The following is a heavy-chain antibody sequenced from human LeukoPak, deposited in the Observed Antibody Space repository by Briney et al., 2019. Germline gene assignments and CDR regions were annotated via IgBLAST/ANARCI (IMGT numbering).Heavy chain of an antibody. CDR1: GFTFSNYA. J-gene: IGHJ3*02. CDR2: ISSSGGST. V-gene: IGHV3-64D*09. D-gene: IGHD6-13*01. CDR3: VKDGGMGDAFDI. Sequence: GGSLRLSCSASGFTFSNYAMHWVRQAPGKGLEYVSAISSSGGSTYYADSLKGRFTISRDNSKNTLCLQMSSLRAEDTALYYCVKDGGMGDAFDIWGQGTMVTVSS.